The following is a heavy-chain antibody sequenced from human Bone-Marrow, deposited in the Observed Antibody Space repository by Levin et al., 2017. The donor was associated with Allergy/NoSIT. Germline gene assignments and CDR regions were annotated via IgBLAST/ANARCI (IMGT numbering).Heavy chain of an antibody. V-gene: IGHV3-21*01. D-gene: IGHD4-17*01. CDR2: ISSSSSYI. J-gene: IGHJ5*02. CDR3: ARTWFGDYVDWFDP. CDR1: GFTFSSYS. Sequence: GGSLRLSCAASGFTFSSYSMNWVRQAPGKGLEWVSSISSSSSYIYYADSVKGRFTISRDNAKNSLYLQMNSLRAEDTAVYYCARTWFGDYVDWFDPWGQGTLVTVSS.